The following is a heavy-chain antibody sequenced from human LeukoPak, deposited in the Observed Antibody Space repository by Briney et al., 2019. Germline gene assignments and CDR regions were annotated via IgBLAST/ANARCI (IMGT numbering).Heavy chain of an antibody. CDR3: ASLSSGWYLFDY. CDR1: GFTFSNYA. Sequence: PGGSLRLSCAASGFTFSNYAMIWVPQAPGKGLEWVSAISGSGGRTYYADSVKGRFTISRDNSKNTLYLQMNSLRAEDTAVYYCASLSSGWYLFDYWGQGTLVTVSS. V-gene: IGHV3-23*01. CDR2: ISGSGGRT. J-gene: IGHJ4*02. D-gene: IGHD6-19*01.